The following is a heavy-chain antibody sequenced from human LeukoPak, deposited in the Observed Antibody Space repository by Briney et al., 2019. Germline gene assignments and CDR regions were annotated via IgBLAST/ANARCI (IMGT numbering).Heavy chain of an antibody. J-gene: IGHJ4*02. Sequence: ASMKVSCKTPGYIFTNYGVSWVRQAPGQGLEWMGWINVYNGHTIYAQEFQGRVTLTTDTSTSTAHMDLRSLRSDDTAVYYCVRDSDHAPDYWGQGTLVTVSS. V-gene: IGHV1-18*01. CDR3: VRDSDHAPDY. CDR1: GYIFTNYG. D-gene: IGHD3-10*01. CDR2: INVYNGHT.